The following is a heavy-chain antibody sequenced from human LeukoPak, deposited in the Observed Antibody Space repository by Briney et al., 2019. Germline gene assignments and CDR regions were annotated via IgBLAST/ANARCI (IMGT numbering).Heavy chain of an antibody. D-gene: IGHD6-19*01. CDR3: AKTTVGYSSGRYPGWPADC. CDR2: ICGSGGCT. CDR1: GFTFNTYA. Sequence: GSLRLSCEASGFTFNTYAIYWVRQAPGKGLEWVSGICGSGGCTYYADSVKGRFTISRDNSKNTVYLQMNSLTADDTAVYYCAKTTVGYSSGRYPGWPADCWGQGTLVTVSS. J-gene: IGHJ4*02. V-gene: IGHV3-23*01.